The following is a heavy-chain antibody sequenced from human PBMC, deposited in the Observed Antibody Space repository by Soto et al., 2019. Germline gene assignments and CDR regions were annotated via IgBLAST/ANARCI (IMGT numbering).Heavy chain of an antibody. CDR3: ARCPMFGELFRYYYYYMHV. Sequence: PSETLSLTCAVYGGSFSGYYWSWIRQPPGKGLEWIGEINHSGSTNYNPSLKSRVTISVDTSKNQFSLKLSSVTAADTAVYYCARCPMFGELFRYYYYYMHVSGKATTVTVSS. V-gene: IGHV4-34*01. CDR1: GGSFSGYY. D-gene: IGHD3-10*02. J-gene: IGHJ6*03. CDR2: INHSGST.